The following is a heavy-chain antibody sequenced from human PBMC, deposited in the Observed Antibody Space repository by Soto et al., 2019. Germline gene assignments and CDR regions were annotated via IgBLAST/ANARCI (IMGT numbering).Heavy chain of an antibody. J-gene: IGHJ4*02. CDR2: ISSSSSYI. CDR1: GFTFSSYS. CDR3: ARGKLASARPDLFDY. D-gene: IGHD6-6*01. V-gene: IGHV3-21*01. Sequence: PGGSLRLSCAASGFTFSSYSMNWVRQAPGKGLEWVSSISSSSSYIYYADSVKGRFTISRDNAKNSLYLQMNSLRAEDTAVYYCARGKLASARPDLFDYWGQGTLVTVYS.